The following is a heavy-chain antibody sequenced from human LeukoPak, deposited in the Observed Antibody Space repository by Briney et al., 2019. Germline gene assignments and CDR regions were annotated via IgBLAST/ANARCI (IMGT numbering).Heavy chain of an antibody. CDR2: IYYSGST. V-gene: IGHV4-59*01. CDR3: ARSNWVPYYFDY. J-gene: IGHJ4*02. CDR1: GGSISSYY. D-gene: IGHD7-27*01. Sequence: PSETLSLTCTVSGGSISSYYWSWIRQPPGKGLEWIGYIYYSGSTNYNPSLKSRVTISVDTSKNQFSLKLSSVTAADTAVYYCARSNWVPYYFDYWGQGTLVTVSS.